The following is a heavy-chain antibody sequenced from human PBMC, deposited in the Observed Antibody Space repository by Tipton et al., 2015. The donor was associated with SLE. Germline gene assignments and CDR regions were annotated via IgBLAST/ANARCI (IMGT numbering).Heavy chain of an antibody. J-gene: IGHJ6*02. CDR2: MNPNSGNT. D-gene: IGHD2-2*01. Sequence: QSGPEVKKPGASVKVSCKASGYTFTSYDINWVRQATGQGLEWMGWMNPNSGNTGYAQKFQGRVTIARNTSISTAYMELSSLRSEDTAVYYCAVGSSTSGGMDVWGQGTTVTVSS. V-gene: IGHV1-8*03. CDR1: GYTFTSYD. CDR3: AVGSSTSGGMDV.